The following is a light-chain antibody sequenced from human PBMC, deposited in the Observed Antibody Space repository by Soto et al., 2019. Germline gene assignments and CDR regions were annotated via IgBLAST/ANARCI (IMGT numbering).Light chain of an antibody. J-gene: IGLJ1*01. CDR3: CSYAGSIPYV. Sequence: QSVLTQPASVSGSPGQSITISCTGTSSDVGSYNLVSWYQRHPGKAPKLMIYEGSKRPSGVSNRFSGSKSGNTASLTISGLQAEDEADYYCCSYAGSIPYVFGTGTKVTVL. CDR2: EGS. V-gene: IGLV2-23*01. CDR1: SSDVGSYNL.